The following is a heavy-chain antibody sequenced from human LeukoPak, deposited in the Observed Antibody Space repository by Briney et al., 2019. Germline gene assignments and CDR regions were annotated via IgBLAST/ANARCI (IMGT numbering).Heavy chain of an antibody. CDR2: IYYSGST. D-gene: IGHD3-22*01. CDR1: GGSISSSSYY. V-gene: IGHV4-39*07. Sequence: SETLSLTCTVSGGSISSSSYYWGWIRQPPGKGLEWIGSIYYSGSTYYNPSLKSRVTISVDTSKNQFSLKLSSVTAADTAVYYCARVSVDSSGHPQTIDYWGQGTLVTVSS. J-gene: IGHJ4*02. CDR3: ARVSVDSSGHPQTIDY.